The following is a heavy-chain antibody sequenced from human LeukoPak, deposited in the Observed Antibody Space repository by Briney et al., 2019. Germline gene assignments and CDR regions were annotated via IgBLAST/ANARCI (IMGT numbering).Heavy chain of an antibody. Sequence: PSETVSLTCTVSGGSISSSSYYWGWIRQPPGKGLEWIGSIYYSGSTYYNPSLKSRVTISVDTSKNQFSLKVSSVTAADTAVYYCARTYSSGWSDYWGQGTLVTVSS. V-gene: IGHV4-39*07. CDR1: GGSISSSSYY. J-gene: IGHJ4*02. CDR3: ARTYSSGWSDY. CDR2: IYYSGST. D-gene: IGHD6-19*01.